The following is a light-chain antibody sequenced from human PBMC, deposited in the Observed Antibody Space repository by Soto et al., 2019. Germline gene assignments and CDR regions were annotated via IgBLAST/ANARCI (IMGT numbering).Light chain of an antibody. V-gene: IGKV3-20*01. Sequence: EIVLTQSPGTLSLSPGERATLSCRASQSFSSTYLAWYQQRPGQAPRLLIYGASSRAIGIPDRFSGGGSGTDFTLTITRLEPEDFAVYYCQQYGSSPPITFGQGTRLEIK. CDR1: QSFSSTY. CDR2: GAS. J-gene: IGKJ5*01. CDR3: QQYGSSPPIT.